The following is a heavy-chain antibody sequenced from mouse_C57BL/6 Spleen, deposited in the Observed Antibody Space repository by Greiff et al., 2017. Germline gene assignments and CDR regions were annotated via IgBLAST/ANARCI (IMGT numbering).Heavy chain of an antibody. CDR2: IWGDGST. D-gene: IGHD1-1*01. J-gene: IGHJ4*01. CDR3: AKKGELYYGSSLYYAMDY. CDR1: GFSLTSYG. V-gene: IGHV2-3*01. Sequence: VKFIESGPGLVAPSQSLSITCTVSGFSLTSYGVSWVRQPPGKGLEWLGVIWGDGSTNYHSALISRLSISKDNSKRQVFLKLNSLQTDDTATYYSAKKGELYYGSSLYYAMDYWGQGTSVTVSS.